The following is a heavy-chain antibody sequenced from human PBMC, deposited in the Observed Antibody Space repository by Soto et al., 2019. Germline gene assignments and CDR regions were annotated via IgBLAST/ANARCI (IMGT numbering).Heavy chain of an antibody. Sequence: ASVKVSCKASGYTFTSYGISWVRQAPGQGLEWMGWISAYNGNTNYAQKLQGRVTMTTDTSTSTAYMELRSLRSDDTAVYYCARVTPDFGVVIKVYYFDYWGQGTLVTVSS. D-gene: IGHD3-3*01. CDR2: ISAYNGNT. J-gene: IGHJ4*02. CDR3: ARVTPDFGVVIKVYYFDY. CDR1: GYTFTSYG. V-gene: IGHV1-18*01.